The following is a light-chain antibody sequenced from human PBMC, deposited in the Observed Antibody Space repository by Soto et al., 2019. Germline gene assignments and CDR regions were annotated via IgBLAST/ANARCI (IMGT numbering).Light chain of an antibody. J-gene: IGKJ1*01. CDR1: QTISSW. CDR2: KAP. Sequence: DIQITQSPSTLSGSVGDRVTITCRASQTISSWLAWYQQEPGKAPKLLIYKAPTLKSGVPSRLSGSGSGTELTLTISSLQPDDFAPYYCQHYNSYSDAFGKGPKVDIK. CDR3: QHYNSYSDA. V-gene: IGKV1-5*03.